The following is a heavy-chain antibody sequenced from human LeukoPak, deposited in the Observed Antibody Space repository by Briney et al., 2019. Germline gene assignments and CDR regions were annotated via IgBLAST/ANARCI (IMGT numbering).Heavy chain of an antibody. CDR3: ARGRYCSADICTGGDSFGI. V-gene: IGHV4-4*07. D-gene: IGHD2-15*01. CDR2: KYARGSS. Sequence: RPSETLSLTCTVSGGSISNYYWSWIRQPAGKGLEWIGRKYARGSSNYNPPVQSRVTMSVDTSKNQFSLKLRSVTAADTAVYYCARGRYCSADICTGGDSFGIWGQGTMVSVSP. CDR1: GGSISNYY. J-gene: IGHJ3*02.